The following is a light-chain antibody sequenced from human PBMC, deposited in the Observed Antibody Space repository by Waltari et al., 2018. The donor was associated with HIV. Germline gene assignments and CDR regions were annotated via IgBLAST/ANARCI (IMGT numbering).Light chain of an antibody. CDR2: ETS. CDR1: QGITNA. V-gene: IGKV1-13*02. J-gene: IGKJ4*01. CDR3: QQFQTFPLT. Sequence: AIQLTQSPSSLSASVGDRVTITCRTSQGITNAIAWNQQRTGKPPKLLIYETSNLDSGVPSRFSGSGSWTDFTLTISSLQPEDFATYYCQQFQTFPLTFGGGTNIEIK.